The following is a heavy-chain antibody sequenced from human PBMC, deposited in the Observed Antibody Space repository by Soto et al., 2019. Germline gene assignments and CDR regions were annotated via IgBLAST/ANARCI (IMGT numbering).Heavy chain of an antibody. D-gene: IGHD3-22*01. V-gene: IGHV3-30-3*01. CDR1: GFTFSSYA. CDR2: ISYDGSNK. J-gene: IGHJ1*01. CDR3: ARDHYYDSSGYFQH. Sequence: GGSLRLSCAASGFTFSSYAMHWVRQAPGKGLEWVAVISYDGSNKYYADSVKGRFTISRDNSKNTLYLQMNSLRAEGTAVYYCARDHYYDSSGYFQHWGQGTLVTVSS.